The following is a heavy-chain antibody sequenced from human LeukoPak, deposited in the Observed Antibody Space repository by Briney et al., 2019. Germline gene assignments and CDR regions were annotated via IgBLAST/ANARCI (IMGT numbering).Heavy chain of an antibody. CDR3: AKSSYYYDSAMDY. CDR1: GFTFDDYW. Sequence: GGSLRLSCGASGFTFDDYWMSWVRQAPGQGLEWVANINQDGSEKYYLDSAKGRFTISRDNARNSLYLQVNSLRAEDTAVYYCAKSSYYYDSAMDYWGQGTLVTVSS. D-gene: IGHD3-22*01. CDR2: INQDGSEK. V-gene: IGHV3-7*03. J-gene: IGHJ4*02.